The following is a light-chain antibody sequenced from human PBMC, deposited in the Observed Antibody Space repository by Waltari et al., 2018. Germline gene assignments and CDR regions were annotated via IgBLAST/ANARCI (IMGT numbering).Light chain of an antibody. J-gene: IGLJ2*01. CDR3: SSCAGSSQML. Sequence: QSALTQPPSASGSPGQSVTISCTGTSSDVGGFDYVSWYQQHPGKVPRLMIYEVSKRPSGVPDRVSGSKSGNTASLTVSGLQVEDEADYYCSSCAGSSQMLFGGGTKLTV. CDR1: SSDVGGFDY. V-gene: IGLV2-8*01. CDR2: EVS.